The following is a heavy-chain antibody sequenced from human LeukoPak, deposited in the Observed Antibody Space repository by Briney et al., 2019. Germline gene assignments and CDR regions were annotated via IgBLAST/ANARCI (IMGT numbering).Heavy chain of an antibody. CDR1: GDSISSYY. D-gene: IGHD5-24*01. V-gene: IGHV4-59*08. CDR2: ISYSGSI. CDR3: TRRRVEMDTITEDTCFDP. J-gene: IGHJ5*02. Sequence: SETLSLTCTVSGDSISSYYWSWIRQPPGKGLEWIGSISYSGSIHYNPSLKSRVTISVDTSKNQFSLNLTSVTAADTAVYYCTRRRVEMDTITEDTCFDPWGEGTLVTVSS.